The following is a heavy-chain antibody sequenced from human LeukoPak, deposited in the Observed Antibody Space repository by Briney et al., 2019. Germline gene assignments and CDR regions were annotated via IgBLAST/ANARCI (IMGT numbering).Heavy chain of an antibody. D-gene: IGHD5-18*01. CDR1: GYTFTTYA. V-gene: IGHV1-2*02. Sequence: ASVKVSCKASGYTFTTYAMNWVRQAPGQGLEWMGWINPNSGGTNYAQKFQGRVTMTRDTSISTAYMELSRLRSDDTAVYYCARGPGNSYGGPQAEYYYYYYMDVWGKGTTVTVSS. CDR3: ARGPGNSYGGPQAEYYYYYYMDV. CDR2: INPNSGGT. J-gene: IGHJ6*03.